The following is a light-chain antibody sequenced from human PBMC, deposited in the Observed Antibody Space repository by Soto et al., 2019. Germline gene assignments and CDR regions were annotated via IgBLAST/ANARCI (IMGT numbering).Light chain of an antibody. J-gene: IGLJ1*01. CDR2: GVS. V-gene: IGLV2-14*01. CDR3: SSYRTGGPFV. CDR1: SSDVGGYNY. Sequence: QSVVTQPACVSGSLGQSIAISCTGTSSDVGGYNYVSWYQQLPGKAPKLLISGVSNRPSGVSHRFSGSKSGNTASLTISGLQAEDEADYYCSSYRTGGPFVFGTGTKVTVL.